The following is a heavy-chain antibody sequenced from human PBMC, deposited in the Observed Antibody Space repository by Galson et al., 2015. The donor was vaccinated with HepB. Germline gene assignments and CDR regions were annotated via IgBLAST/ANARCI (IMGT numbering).Heavy chain of an antibody. J-gene: IGHJ3*02. D-gene: IGHD5-12*01. CDR2: IRYDGSNK. CDR1: GFTFSSYA. CDR3: SGYDQGAFDI. V-gene: IGHV3-30*02. Sequence: SLRLSCAASGFTFSSYAMIWVRQAPGKGLEWVAFIRYDGSNKYYADSVKGRFTISRDNSKNTLYLQMNSLRAEDTAVYYCSGYDQGAFDIWGQGTMVTVSS.